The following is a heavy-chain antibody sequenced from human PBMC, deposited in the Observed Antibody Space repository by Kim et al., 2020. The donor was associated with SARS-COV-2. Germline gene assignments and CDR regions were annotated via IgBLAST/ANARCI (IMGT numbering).Heavy chain of an antibody. D-gene: IGHD3-3*01. V-gene: IGHV2-5*02. CDR2: VYWDDDK. CDR3: AHRRDDFGPFTY. CDR1: GFSLNTPQVG. J-gene: IGHJ4*02. Sequence: SGPTLVNPTQTLTLTCTFSGFSLNTPQVGVGWIRQSPTGALEWLALVYWDDDKRFSPSLQSRLSITKDTSKNQVVITVSNMDPLDAGTYYCAHRRDDFGPFTYWGQGALVTVSS.